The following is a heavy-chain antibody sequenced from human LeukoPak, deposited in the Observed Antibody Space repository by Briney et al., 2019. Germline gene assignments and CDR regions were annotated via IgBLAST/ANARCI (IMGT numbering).Heavy chain of an antibody. CDR1: GFTFSSYS. D-gene: IGHD1-14*01. CDR3: ATEFTTPDWFDP. Sequence: PGGSLRLSCAASGFTFSSYSMNWVRQAPGKGLDWFSSISSSSSYLYYADSVKGRFTISRDNAKNSLYLQMNSLRAEDTAVYYCATEFTTPDWFDPWGQGTLVTVSS. CDR2: ISSSSSYL. J-gene: IGHJ5*02. V-gene: IGHV3-21*01.